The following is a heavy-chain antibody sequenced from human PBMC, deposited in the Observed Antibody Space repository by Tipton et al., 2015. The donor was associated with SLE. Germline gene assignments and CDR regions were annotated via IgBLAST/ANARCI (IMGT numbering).Heavy chain of an antibody. J-gene: IGHJ6*03. CDR3: ARSRYSSSSYYYYYMDV. D-gene: IGHD6-6*01. Sequence: TLSLTCTVSGGSIVSGGYYWGWIRQPPGKGLEWIGYIYFSGNTYYNPSLQSRVTMSVDTSTNQFSLKLSSLTAADTAVYYCARSRYSSSSYYYYYMDVWGKGTTVTVSS. CDR2: IYFSGNT. CDR1: GGSIVSGGYY. V-gene: IGHV4-31*03.